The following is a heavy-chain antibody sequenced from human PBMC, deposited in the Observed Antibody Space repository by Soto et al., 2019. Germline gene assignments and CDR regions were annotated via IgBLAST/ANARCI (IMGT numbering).Heavy chain of an antibody. D-gene: IGHD6-13*01. CDR1: GFTFSNYA. J-gene: IGHJ3*02. V-gene: IGHV3-30-3*01. CDR3: AIIATSGGGDAFDI. CDR2: ILSDEINK. Sequence: QVQLVESGGGVVQPGRSLRLSCAASGFTFSNYAMHWVRQAPGKGLEWVAAILSDEINKYSADSVKGRFTISRDNSRNSLYLQMNGLRPEGTDVYYCAIIATSGGGDAFDIWGQGTMVTVSS.